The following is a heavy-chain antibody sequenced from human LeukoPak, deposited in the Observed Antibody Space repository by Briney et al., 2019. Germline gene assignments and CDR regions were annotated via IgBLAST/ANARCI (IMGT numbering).Heavy chain of an antibody. V-gene: IGHV1-2*06. CDR3: AREPATMVRGVLLSRFDP. CDR2: INPDSGGT. D-gene: IGHD3-10*01. J-gene: IGHJ5*02. CDR1: GYTFTGYY. Sequence: ASVKVSCTASGYTFTGYYMHWVRQAPGQGLEWMGRINPDSGGTKYAQKFQGRVTMTRDTSISTAYMELSRLRSDDTAVYYCAREPATMVRGVLLSRFDPWGQGTLVTVSS.